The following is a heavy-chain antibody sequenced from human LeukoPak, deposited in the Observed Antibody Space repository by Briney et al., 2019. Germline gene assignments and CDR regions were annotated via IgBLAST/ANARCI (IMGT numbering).Heavy chain of an antibody. CDR1: GGSISSYY. D-gene: IGHD6-19*01. V-gene: IGHV4-59*01. CDR3: ARGLRGWYAEKYYGLDV. CDR2: IYYSGST. Sequence: SETLSLTCTVSGGSISSYYWSWIRQPPGQGLEWIGYIYYSGSTNYSPSLKSRVTISVDTSKNQVSLRLSSVTAADTAVYYCARGLRGWYAEKYYGLDVWGHGTTITVS. J-gene: IGHJ6*02.